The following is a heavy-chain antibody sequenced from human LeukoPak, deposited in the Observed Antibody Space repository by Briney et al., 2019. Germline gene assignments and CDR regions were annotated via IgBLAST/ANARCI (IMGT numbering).Heavy chain of an antibody. V-gene: IGHV3-15*01. CDR2: IKSKTDGGTT. CDR3: TTDNYYDSSGYYSPNAFDI. Sequence: PGGSLRLSCAASGFTFSNAWMSWVRQAPGKGLEWVGRIKSKTDGGTTDYAAPVKGRFTTSRDDSKNTLCLQMNSLKTEDTAVYYCTTDNYYDSSGYYSPNAFDIWGQGTMVTVSS. D-gene: IGHD3-22*01. CDR1: GFTFSNAW. J-gene: IGHJ3*02.